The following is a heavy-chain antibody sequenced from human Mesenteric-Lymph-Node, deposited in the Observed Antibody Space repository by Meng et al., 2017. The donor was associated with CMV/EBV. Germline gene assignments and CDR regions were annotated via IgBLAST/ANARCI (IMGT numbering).Heavy chain of an antibody. D-gene: IGHD5-24*01. J-gene: IGHJ5*02. CDR2: IYYSGTT. CDR1: GGSISSGSYY. Sequence: TVSGGSISSGSYYWGWIRQPPGKGLEWIGNIYYSGTTKYNPSLKSRVTISVDTSKNQFSLKMSSVTAANTAVYYCARNVEMAAIWFDPWGQGTLVTVSS. CDR3: ARNVEMAAIWFDP. V-gene: IGHV4-39*07.